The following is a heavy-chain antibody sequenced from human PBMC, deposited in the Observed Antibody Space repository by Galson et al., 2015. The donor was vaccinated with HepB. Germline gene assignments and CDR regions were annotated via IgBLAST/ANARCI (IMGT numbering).Heavy chain of an antibody. Sequence: SLRLSCAASGFTFYVYTMNWVRQAPGKGLEWVSAVRGSGTGTWYADSVKGRFTISRDDSKNTVFLQMNSLRAEDTAMYYCAKDSGFGGEDYWGQGVLVTVSS. J-gene: IGHJ4*02. D-gene: IGHD3-16*01. CDR1: GFTFYVYT. CDR3: AKDSGFGGEDY. CDR2: VRGSGTGT. V-gene: IGHV3-23*01.